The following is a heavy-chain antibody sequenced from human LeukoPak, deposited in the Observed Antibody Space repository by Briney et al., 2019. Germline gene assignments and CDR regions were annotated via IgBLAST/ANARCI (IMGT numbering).Heavy chain of an antibody. CDR1: GFTFRSYG. CDR3: AKDSYYYIDV. J-gene: IGHJ6*03. Sequence: GGSLRLSCAASGFTFRSYGMHWVRQAPGKGLEWVTFIRYDGSNKYYTDSVKGRFTISRDNSKNTLYLQTNSLRTEDTAVYYCAKDSYYYIDVWGKGTTVTVSS. V-gene: IGHV3-30*02. CDR2: IRYDGSNK.